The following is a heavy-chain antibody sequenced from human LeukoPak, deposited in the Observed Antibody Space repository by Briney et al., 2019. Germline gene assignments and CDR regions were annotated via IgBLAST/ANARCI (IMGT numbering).Heavy chain of an antibody. D-gene: IGHD3-22*01. CDR1: GGSISSSSYY. Sequence: SETLSLACTVSGGSISSSSYYWGWIRQPPGKGLEWIGSIYYSGSTYYNPSLKSRVTISVDTSKNQFSLKLSSVTAADTAVYYCARHAVYYDRVRGPYFDYWGQGTLVTVSS. CDR2: IYYSGST. V-gene: IGHV4-39*01. J-gene: IGHJ4*02. CDR3: ARHAVYYDRVRGPYFDY.